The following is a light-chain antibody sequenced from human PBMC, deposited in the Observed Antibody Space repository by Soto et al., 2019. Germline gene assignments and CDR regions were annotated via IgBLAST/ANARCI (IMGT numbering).Light chain of an antibody. Sequence: EIVLTQSPGTLSLSPGERATLSCRASQSVGKNYLAWYQQKPGQSPRFLIYGASSRATGIPDRFSGSGSGTDFTLTISRLEPEDFAVYYCQQYAYSPRTFGQGTKVEIK. V-gene: IGKV3-20*01. J-gene: IGKJ1*01. CDR3: QQYAYSPRT. CDR2: GAS. CDR1: QSVGKNY.